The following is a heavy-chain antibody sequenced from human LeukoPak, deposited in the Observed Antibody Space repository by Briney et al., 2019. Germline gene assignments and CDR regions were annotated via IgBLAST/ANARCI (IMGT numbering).Heavy chain of an antibody. CDR2: FSVSGGST. J-gene: IGHJ3*02. CDR1: GFTFSSYA. D-gene: IGHD2-15*01. CDR3: AKVGRGIVVVVAATSGAFDI. Sequence: PGGSLRLSCEASGFTFSSYAMSWVRQAPGKGLEWVSSFSVSGGSTYYADSVKGRFTISRDNSKNTLYLQMNSLRAEDTAVYYCAKVGRGIVVVVAATSGAFDIWGQGTMVTVSS. V-gene: IGHV3-23*01.